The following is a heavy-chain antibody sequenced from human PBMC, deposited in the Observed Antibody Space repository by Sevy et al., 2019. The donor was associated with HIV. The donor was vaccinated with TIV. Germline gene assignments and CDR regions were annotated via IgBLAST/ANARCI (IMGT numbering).Heavy chain of an antibody. CDR1: GFAFYDYS. D-gene: IGHD1-7*01. Sequence: GGSLRLSCAASGFAFYDYSMSWIRQAPGKGLEWVANIKQDAGQKYYVDSVKGRFTISRDNAKNSLYLQMNSLRAEDTAVYFCARDDGNYYFHYWGQGTLVTVSS. J-gene: IGHJ4*02. V-gene: IGHV3-7*01. CDR3: ARDDGNYYFHY. CDR2: IKQDAGQK.